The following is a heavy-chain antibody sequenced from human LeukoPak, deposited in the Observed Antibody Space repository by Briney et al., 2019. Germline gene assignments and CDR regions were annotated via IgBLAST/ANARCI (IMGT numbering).Heavy chain of an antibody. J-gene: IGHJ3*02. Sequence: ASVEVSCKASGYTFTDYFINWVRQAPGQGLEWMGWIEPNSGDTKYAEKFQGRVTMTRDTSISTAYMELSRLISDDTAVYYCTRDWGPNSGNFHYDGFDIWGQGTMVTVSS. D-gene: IGHD1-26*01. CDR2: IEPNSGDT. CDR1: GYTFTDYF. V-gene: IGHV1-2*02. CDR3: TRDWGPNSGNFHYDGFDI.